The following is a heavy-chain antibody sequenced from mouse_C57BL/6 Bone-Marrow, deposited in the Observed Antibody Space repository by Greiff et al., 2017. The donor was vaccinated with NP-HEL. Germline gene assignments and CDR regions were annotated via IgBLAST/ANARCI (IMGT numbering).Heavy chain of an antibody. CDR3: ASYWATYAVGY. V-gene: IGHV1-81*01. CDR2: IYPRSGNT. CDR1: GYTFTSYG. J-gene: IGHJ4*01. D-gene: IGHD3-1*01. Sequence: VQLQQSGAELARPGASVKLSCKASGYTFTSYGISWVKQRTRQGLEWIGEIYPRSGNTYYNEKFKGKATLTADKSSSTAYMELSSLTSEDSAVYFCASYWATYAVGYWDRGNSVPVTS.